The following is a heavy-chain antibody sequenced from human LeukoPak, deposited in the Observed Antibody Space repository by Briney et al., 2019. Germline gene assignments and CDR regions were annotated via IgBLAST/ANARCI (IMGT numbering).Heavy chain of an antibody. CDR2: IYTSGST. CDR3: ARVVPAAIHYYYYMDV. J-gene: IGHJ6*03. V-gene: IGHV4-4*07. Sequence: PSETLSLTCTVSGGSISSDYWSWIRHPAGTGLGWSGRIYTSGSTNYNPSLKSRVTTSVDTSKNQCSLKLSSVTAADTAVYYGARVVPAAIHYYYYMDVWGKGTTVTASS. CDR1: GGSISSDY. D-gene: IGHD2-2*01.